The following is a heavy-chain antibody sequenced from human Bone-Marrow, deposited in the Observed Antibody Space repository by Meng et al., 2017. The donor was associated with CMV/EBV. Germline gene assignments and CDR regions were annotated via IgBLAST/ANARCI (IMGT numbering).Heavy chain of an antibody. Sequence: GESLKISCAASGFTFSDYYMSWIRQAPGKGLEWVSYISSSGSTIYYADSVKGRFTISRDNAKNSLYLQMNSLRAEDTAVYYCARFYYDILTGYYNDYWGQGTLVTVSS. CDR1: GFTFSDYY. J-gene: IGHJ4*02. V-gene: IGHV3-11*04. D-gene: IGHD3-9*01. CDR3: ARFYYDILTGYYNDY. CDR2: ISSSGSTI.